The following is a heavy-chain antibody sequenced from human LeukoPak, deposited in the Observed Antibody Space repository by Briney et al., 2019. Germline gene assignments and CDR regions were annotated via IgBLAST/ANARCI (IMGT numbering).Heavy chain of an antibody. Sequence: GALRLSCAASGFTFRSYEMNWVRQAPGKGLEWVSYISNYDGSTYYTGSVKGRFTISRDNAKSSMWLQMNSLRDEDTAVYYCARDQTPFYWGQGSLVTVSS. CDR3: ARDQTPFY. J-gene: IGHJ4*02. V-gene: IGHV3-48*03. CDR2: ISNYDGST. CDR1: GFTFRSYE. D-gene: IGHD2-15*01.